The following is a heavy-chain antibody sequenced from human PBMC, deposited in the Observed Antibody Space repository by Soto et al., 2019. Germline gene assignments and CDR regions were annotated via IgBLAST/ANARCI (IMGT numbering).Heavy chain of an antibody. D-gene: IGHD2-2*01. CDR2: INRDGSGT. J-gene: IGHJ5*02. V-gene: IGHV3-7*05. Sequence: GGSLRLFCAVSGLMFRGFWMSWVRQVPGKGPEWVSTINRDGSGTYYADSVKGRFTISRDNAKNTLYLQMNSLRAEDTAVYYCAKVNVNCSSTSCPEWFDPWGQGTLVTVSS. CDR1: GLMFRGFW. CDR3: AKVNVNCSSTSCPEWFDP.